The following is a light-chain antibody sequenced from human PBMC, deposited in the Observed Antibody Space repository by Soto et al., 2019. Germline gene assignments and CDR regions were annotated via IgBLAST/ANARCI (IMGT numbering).Light chain of an antibody. CDR2: AAS. V-gene: IGKV1-27*01. CDR1: QAIYNY. CDR3: QKFSAVPT. Sequence: DIQMTQSQSSLSASVGDRVTITCRASQAIYNYLAWYQQKPGKVPTLLISAASTLQSGVPSRFSGSGSGTDFTPAISSLQPEDVATYYCQKFSAVPTFGGGTKVEI. J-gene: IGKJ4*01.